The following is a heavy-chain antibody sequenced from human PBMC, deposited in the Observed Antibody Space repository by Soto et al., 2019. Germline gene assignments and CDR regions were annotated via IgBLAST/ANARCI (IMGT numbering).Heavy chain of an antibody. CDR1: GFSLTSSGVG. J-gene: IGHJ4*02. CDR3: TRSRGPLDY. CDR2: IYWDDDK. V-gene: IGHV2-5*02. Sequence: QITLKESGPTLVKPTQTLTLTCTFSGFSLTSSGVGVGWIRQSPGKVLEHLALIYWDDDKRYSPSLKSRLTITKDISENQVVLTMTNMDPMDTGTYYCTRSRGPLDYWGQGAKVTVSS. D-gene: IGHD3-10*01.